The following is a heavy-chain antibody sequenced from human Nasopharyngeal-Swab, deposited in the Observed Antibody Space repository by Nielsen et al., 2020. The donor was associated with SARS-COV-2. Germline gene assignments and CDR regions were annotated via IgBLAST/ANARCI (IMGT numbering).Heavy chain of an antibody. V-gene: IGHV5-51*01. Sequence: GASLQISWKGSGYSFTSYWIGWVRQMPGKGPEWMGIIYPGDSDTRYSPSFQGQVTISADKSISPAYLQWSSLKASGTAMYYCARLKPSVVMATTGGWFDPWGQGTLVTVSS. CDR3: ARLKPSVVMATTGGWFDP. CDR1: GYSFTSYW. D-gene: IGHD5-24*01. J-gene: IGHJ5*02. CDR2: IYPGDSDT.